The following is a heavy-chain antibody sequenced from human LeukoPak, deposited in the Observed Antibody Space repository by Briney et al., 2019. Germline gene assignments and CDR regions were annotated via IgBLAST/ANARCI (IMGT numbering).Heavy chain of an antibody. CDR2: IWYDGSNK. J-gene: IGHJ4*02. CDR1: GFTFRSFA. Sequence: QPGGSLRLSCAASGFTFRSFAMHWVRQAPGKGLEWVAAIWYDGSNKYYAASVKGRFTISRDNSKNTLFLQMNSLRAEDTAVYYCAKRHFYDTSGFQLDYWGQGTLVTVSS. D-gene: IGHD3-22*01. CDR3: AKRHFYDTSGFQLDY. V-gene: IGHV3-33*06.